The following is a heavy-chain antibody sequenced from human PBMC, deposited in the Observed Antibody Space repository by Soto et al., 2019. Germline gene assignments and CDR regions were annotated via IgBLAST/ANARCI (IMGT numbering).Heavy chain of an antibody. V-gene: IGHV3-23*01. Sequence: EVQLLESGGALVQPGGSLRLSLAPSGFTFTSIARTWFAQPPGKGLEWVSASGSGGSTYYADSVKGRFTISRDNSKNTLYLQMNSLRAEDTAVYYCAKASGWFGEFDYWGQGTLVTVSS. CDR3: AKASGWFGEFDY. CDR2: SGSGGST. D-gene: IGHD3-10*01. CDR1: GFTFTSIA. J-gene: IGHJ4*02.